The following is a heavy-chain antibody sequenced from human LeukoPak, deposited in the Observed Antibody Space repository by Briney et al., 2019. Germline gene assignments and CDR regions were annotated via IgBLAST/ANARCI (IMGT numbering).Heavy chain of an antibody. D-gene: IGHD3-10*01. CDR2: IKQDGSEK. J-gene: IGHJ3*02. CDR3: ARDLRPYGSGSYSAFDI. V-gene: IGHV3-7*01. Sequence: PGRSLRLPCAASGFTFSSYWMSWVRQAPGKGLEWVANIKQDGSEKYYVDSVKGRFTISRDNAKNSLYLQMNSLRAEDTAVYYCARDLRPYGSGSYSAFDIWCQGTMVTVSS. CDR1: GFTFSSYW.